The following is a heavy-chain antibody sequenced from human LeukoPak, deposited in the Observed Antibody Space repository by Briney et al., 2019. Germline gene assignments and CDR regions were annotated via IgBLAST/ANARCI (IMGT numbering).Heavy chain of an antibody. Sequence: GRSLRLSCAASGFTFDDYAMHWVRQVPGKGLEWVSTINWKSDIIGYADSVKGRFTISRDNAKNSLYLRMNSLRADDTALYYCAKSFYTSPPAGMDVWGQGTTVTVSS. CDR2: INWKSDII. J-gene: IGHJ6*02. D-gene: IGHD2-2*02. CDR3: AKSFYTSPPAGMDV. V-gene: IGHV3-9*01. CDR1: GFTFDDYA.